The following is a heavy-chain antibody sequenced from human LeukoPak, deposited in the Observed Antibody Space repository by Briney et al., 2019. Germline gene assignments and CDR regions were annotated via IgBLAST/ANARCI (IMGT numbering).Heavy chain of an antibody. V-gene: IGHV1-24*01. CDR3: ARDRSHGDAFDI. CDR2: FDPEDGET. Sequence: ASVKVSCKVSGYTLTELSMHWVRQAPGKGLEWMGGFDPEDGETIYAQKFQGRVTMTEDTSTDTAYMELRSLRSDDTAVYYCARDRSHGDAFDIWGQGTMVIVSS. J-gene: IGHJ3*02. CDR1: GYTLTELS.